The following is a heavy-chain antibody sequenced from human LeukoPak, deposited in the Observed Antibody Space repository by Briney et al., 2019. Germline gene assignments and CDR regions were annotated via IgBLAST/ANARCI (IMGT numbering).Heavy chain of an antibody. Sequence: PSETLSLTCTVSGGSISSYYWSWIRQPPGKGLDWIGYIYYSGSTNYNPSLKSRVTISVDTSKNQFSLKLSSVTAADTAVYYCARAQPFNWNYLGVNWFDPWGQGTLVTVSS. CDR2: IYYSGST. CDR1: GGSISSYY. CDR3: ARAQPFNWNYLGVNWFDP. D-gene: IGHD1-7*01. V-gene: IGHV4-59*01. J-gene: IGHJ5*02.